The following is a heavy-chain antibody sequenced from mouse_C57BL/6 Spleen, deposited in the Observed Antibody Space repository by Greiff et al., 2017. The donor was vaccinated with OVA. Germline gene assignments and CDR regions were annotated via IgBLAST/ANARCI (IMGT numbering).Heavy chain of an antibody. D-gene: IGHD3-1*01. CDR1: GYAFSSSW. CDR3: ARAGLYYAMDY. Sequence: QVQLQQSGPELVKPGASVKISCKASGYAFSSSWMNWVKQRPGKGLEWIGRIYPGDGDTNYNGKFKGKATLTADKSSSTAYMQLSSLTSEDSAVYFCARAGLYYAMDYWGQGTSVTVSS. V-gene: IGHV1-82*01. CDR2: IYPGDGDT. J-gene: IGHJ4*01.